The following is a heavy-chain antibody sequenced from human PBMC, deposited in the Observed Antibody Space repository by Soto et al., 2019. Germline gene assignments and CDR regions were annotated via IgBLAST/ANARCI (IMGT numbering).Heavy chain of an antibody. CDR1: GFSLSTTGVG. J-gene: IGHJ5*02. CDR3: AHRDETGDWFDP. Sequence: QITLKESGPTLVNPTQTLTLTCTFSGFSLSTTGVGVGWIRQPPGKALQWLALIYWDDNKRYSPSLKSRLTITKDTSKNQVVLTMTNMDPVDTATYYCAHRDETGDWFDPWGQGTLVTVSS. V-gene: IGHV2-5*02. CDR2: IYWDDNK.